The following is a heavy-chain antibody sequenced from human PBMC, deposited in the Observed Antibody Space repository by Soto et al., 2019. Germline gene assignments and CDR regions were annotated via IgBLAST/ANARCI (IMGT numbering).Heavy chain of an antibody. CDR2: ISWNSGSI. CDR3: AKGTVVVAGTVDY. CDR1: GFTFDDYA. V-gene: IGHV3-9*01. J-gene: IGHJ4*02. Sequence: DVQLVESGGGLVQPGRSLRLSCAASGFTFDDYAMHWVRQAPGKGLEWVSGISWNSGSIGYADSVKGRFTISRDNAKNSLDLQMNSLRAEDTALYYCAKGTVVVAGTVDYWGQGTLVTVSS. D-gene: IGHD2-15*01.